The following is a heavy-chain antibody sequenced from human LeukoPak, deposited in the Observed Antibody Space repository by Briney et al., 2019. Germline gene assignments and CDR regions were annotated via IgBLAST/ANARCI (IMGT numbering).Heavy chain of an antibody. CDR2: SKHGGST. V-gene: IGHV4-34*01. D-gene: IGHD4-11*01. J-gene: IGHJ6*03. CDR3: ARVISDGGGYYNNPHYYYYLDV. CDR1: GGSFTYFSYYY. Sequence: KSSETLSLTCDVNGGSFTYFSYYYWSWIRQSPGKGLEWIGESKHGGSTNYNPSIGSRVTISVDMSKNQFSLNLRSVTAADTAVYYCARVISDGGGYYNNPHYYYYLDVWGKGTTVTVSS.